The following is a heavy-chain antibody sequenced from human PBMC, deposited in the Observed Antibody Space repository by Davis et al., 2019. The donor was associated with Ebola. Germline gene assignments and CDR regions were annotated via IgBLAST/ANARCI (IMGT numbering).Heavy chain of an antibody. Sequence: PSETLSLTCTVSGGSISSYYWSWIRQPAGKGLEWIGRIYTSGSTNYNPSLKSRVTMSVDTSKNQFSLKLSSVTAADTAVYYCARGARLGYCSSTSCYGLDYWGQGTLVTVSS. V-gene: IGHV4-4*07. D-gene: IGHD2-2*01. CDR3: ARGARLGYCSSTSCYGLDY. CDR2: IYTSGST. J-gene: IGHJ4*02. CDR1: GGSISSYY.